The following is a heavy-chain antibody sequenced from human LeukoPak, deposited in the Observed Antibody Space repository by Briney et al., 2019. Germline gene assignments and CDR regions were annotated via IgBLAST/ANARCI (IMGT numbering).Heavy chain of an antibody. Sequence: ASEKLSFNASGYTFTSNCFYWVRQPPAQGIEWMGIINPSGGSTSHAQKLEGRVTMTRDTSTSTVYMELSSLRSEDRAVYYCEMSDIVGAIFDYWGQGPLVTVSS. CDR3: EMSDIVGAIFDY. V-gene: IGHV1-46*01. J-gene: IGHJ4*02. CDR1: GYTFTSNC. D-gene: IGHD2-15*01. CDR2: INPSGGST.